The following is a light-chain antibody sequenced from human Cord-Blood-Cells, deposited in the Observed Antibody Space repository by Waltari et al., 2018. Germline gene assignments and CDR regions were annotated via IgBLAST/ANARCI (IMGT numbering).Light chain of an antibody. J-gene: IGLJ2*01. CDR2: EVS. CDR3: SSYAGINNLV. CDR1: SRHICGSYY. V-gene: IGLV2-8*02. Sequence: QSALHKPPSPSRSHVLSSTITCNRTSRHICGSYYVPWYQQHPGQAPKLMIYEVSTRPSGVPGLFAGSKSGNTASLTVSGLQAEDEADYYCSSYAGINNLVFGGGTKRTVL.